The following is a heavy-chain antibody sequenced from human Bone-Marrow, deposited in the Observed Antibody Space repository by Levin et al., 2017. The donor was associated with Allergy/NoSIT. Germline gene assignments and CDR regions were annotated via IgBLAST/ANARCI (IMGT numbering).Heavy chain of an antibody. CDR1: GFTFSSYA. D-gene: IGHD1-26*01. CDR3: AKYLQGGWELQDGSGAFDI. CDR2: VSGSGGTT. Sequence: GGSLSLSCAASGFTFSSYAMTWVRQAPGKGLEWVSSVSGSGGTTNYADSVKGRFTISSDSSKNTLYLQMNSLRAEDTAIYYCAKYLQGGWELQDGSGAFDIWDQGTMVTVSS. V-gene: IGHV3-23*01. J-gene: IGHJ3*02.